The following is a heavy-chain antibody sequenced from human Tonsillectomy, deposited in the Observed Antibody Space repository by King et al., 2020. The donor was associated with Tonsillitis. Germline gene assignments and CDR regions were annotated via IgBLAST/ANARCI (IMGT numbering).Heavy chain of an antibody. Sequence: VQLQESGPGLVKPSETLSLTCTVSGGSINDYYWSWIRQPPGKGLEWIGYIYYSGSTKYNPSLKSRVTISVDTPKNQFSLKLISVTAADTAVYYCARHYCSGGGCYPALLSLWGQGTLVTVSS. CDR2: IYYSGST. V-gene: IGHV4-59*08. J-gene: IGHJ4*02. CDR1: GGSINDYY. D-gene: IGHD2-15*01. CDR3: ARHYCSGGGCYPALLSL.